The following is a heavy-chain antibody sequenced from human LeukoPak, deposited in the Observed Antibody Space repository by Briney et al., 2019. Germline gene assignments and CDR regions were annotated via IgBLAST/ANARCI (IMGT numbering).Heavy chain of an antibody. CDR2: IYYSGST. Sequence: PSETLSLTCTVSGGSISSYSWSWIRQPPGKGLEWIGYIYYSGSTNYKPSLKSRVTISVETSKNQFSLKLRSVTAADTAVYYCARVTGYMIEDYFDYWGQGTLVTVSS. V-gene: IGHV4-59*01. D-gene: IGHD3-22*01. CDR1: GGSISSYS. J-gene: IGHJ4*02. CDR3: ARVTGYMIEDYFDY.